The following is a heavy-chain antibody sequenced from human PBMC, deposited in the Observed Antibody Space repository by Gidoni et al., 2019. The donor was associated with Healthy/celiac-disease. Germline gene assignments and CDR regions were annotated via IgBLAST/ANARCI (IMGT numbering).Heavy chain of an antibody. D-gene: IGHD6-13*01. V-gene: IGHV3-9*01. CDR2: ISWNSGSI. J-gene: IGHJ6*02. CDR3: AKSSGAAGRFGYYYYGMDV. CDR1: GFTFAAYA. Sequence: EVQLVASGGGLVQPGRSLRLSCAASGFTFAAYAMHWVRQAPGQGLEWVSGISWNSGSIGYADSVKGRFTISRDNAKNSLYLQMNSLRAEDTALYYCAKSSGAAGRFGYYYYGMDVWGQGTTVTVSS.